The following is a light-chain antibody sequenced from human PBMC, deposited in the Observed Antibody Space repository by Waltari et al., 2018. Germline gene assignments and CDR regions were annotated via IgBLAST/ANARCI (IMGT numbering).Light chain of an antibody. J-gene: IGKJ4*01. CDR3: QQLHSYPRT. V-gene: IGKV1-9*01. Sequence: DIQLTQSPSFLSASVGDRVTITCPASQGIGSYLAWYQQKPGKAPTLLIYAASTLQSGVPSRFSGSYSGTEFTLTISSLQPEDFASYFCQQLHSYPRTFGGGTKMEI. CDR1: QGIGSY. CDR2: AAS.